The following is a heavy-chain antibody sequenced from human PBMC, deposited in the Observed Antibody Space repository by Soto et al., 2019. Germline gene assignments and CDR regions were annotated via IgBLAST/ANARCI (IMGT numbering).Heavy chain of an antibody. CDR3: ATATRYCSGGSCYYY. CDR2: FDPEDGET. D-gene: IGHD2-15*01. CDR1: GYTLTELS. V-gene: IGHV1-24*01. J-gene: IGHJ4*02. Sequence: ASVKVSCKVSGYTLTELSMHWVRQAPGKGLEWMGGFDPEDGETIYAQKLQGRVTMTEDTSTDTTYMELSSLRSEDTAVYYCATATRYCSGGSCYYYWGQGTLVTVSS.